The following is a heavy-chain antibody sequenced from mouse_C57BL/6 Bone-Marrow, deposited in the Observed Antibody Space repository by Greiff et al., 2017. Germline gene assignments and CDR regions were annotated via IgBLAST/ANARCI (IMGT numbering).Heavy chain of an antibody. Sequence: QVQLQQPGAELVKPGASVKLSCKASGYTFTSYWMHWVKQRPGQGLAWIGMIHPNSGSTKYNEKFKSKATLTVDKSSSTAYMQLSSLTSEDSAVYYCARGYGSIYYYAMDYWGQGTSVTVSS. D-gene: IGHD1-1*01. CDR1: GYTFTSYW. CDR2: IHPNSGST. CDR3: ARGYGSIYYYAMDY. V-gene: IGHV1-64*01. J-gene: IGHJ4*01.